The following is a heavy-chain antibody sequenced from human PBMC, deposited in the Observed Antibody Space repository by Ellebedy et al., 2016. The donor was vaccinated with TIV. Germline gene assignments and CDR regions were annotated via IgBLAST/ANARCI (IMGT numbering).Heavy chain of an antibody. Sequence: GESLKISCAGSGFTFSSYSLTWVRQAPGMRLECVSSIGSSSSYMYYADSVKGRFTISRDKAKNSLYLQMNGLRAEDAAVYYCAREVIGTNYMDVWGKGTTVTVSS. CDR2: IGSSSSYM. CDR1: GFTFSSYS. J-gene: IGHJ6*03. V-gene: IGHV3-21*01. CDR3: AREVIGTNYMDV. D-gene: IGHD2-21*01.